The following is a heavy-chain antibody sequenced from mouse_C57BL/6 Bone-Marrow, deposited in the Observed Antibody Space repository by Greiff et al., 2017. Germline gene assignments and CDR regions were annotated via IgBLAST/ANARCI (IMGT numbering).Heavy chain of an antibody. CDR1: GYTFTSYW. Sequence: VQLQQPGAELVKPGASVKMSCKASGYTFTSYWITWVKQRPGQGLEWIGDIYPGSGSTNYNEKFKSKAPLTVDTSSSTAYMQLSSLTSDDSAVYYCARPYYSNYWYFDVWGTGTTVTVSS. D-gene: IGHD2-5*01. CDR3: ARPYYSNYWYFDV. CDR2: IYPGSGST. J-gene: IGHJ1*03. V-gene: IGHV1-55*01.